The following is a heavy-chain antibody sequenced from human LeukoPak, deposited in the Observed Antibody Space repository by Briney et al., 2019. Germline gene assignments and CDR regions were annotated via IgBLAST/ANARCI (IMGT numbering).Heavy chain of an antibody. Sequence: AVNVSCKASGYTFTGYYMHWVRQAPGQGLEWMGWINPNSGGTNYAQRFQGRVTMTRDTSISTAYMELSRLRSDDTAVYYCARDFSDYDSSGYYYFWSAFDIWGQGTMVTVSS. CDR1: GYTFTGYY. V-gene: IGHV1-2*02. CDR3: ARDFSDYDSSGYYYFWSAFDI. J-gene: IGHJ3*02. CDR2: INPNSGGT. D-gene: IGHD3-22*01.